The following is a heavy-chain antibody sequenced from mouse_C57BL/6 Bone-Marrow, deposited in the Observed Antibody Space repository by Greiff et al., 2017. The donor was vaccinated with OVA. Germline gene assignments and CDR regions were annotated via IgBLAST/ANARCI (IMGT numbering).Heavy chain of an antibody. CDR2: ISYSGST. Sequence: EVKLVESGPGLAKPSQTLSLTCSVTGYSITSDYWNWIRKFPGNKLEYMGYISYSGSTYYNPSLKSRISITRDTSKNQYYLQLNSVTTEDTATYYCARSPYYYGLYWYFDVWGTGTTVTVSS. D-gene: IGHD1-1*01. CDR3: ARSPYYYGLYWYFDV. J-gene: IGHJ1*03. CDR1: GYSITSDY. V-gene: IGHV3-8*01.